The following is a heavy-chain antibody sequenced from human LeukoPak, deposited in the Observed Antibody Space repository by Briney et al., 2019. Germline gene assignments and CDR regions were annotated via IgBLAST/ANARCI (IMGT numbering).Heavy chain of an antibody. CDR2: ISSSSSTI. V-gene: IGHV3-48*01. CDR3: ARDKYYMDV. J-gene: IGHJ6*03. Sequence: TGGSLRLPCAASGFTFSSYSMNWVRQAPGKGLEWVSYISSSSSTIYYADSVKGRFTISRDNAKNSLYLQMNSLRAEDTAVYYCARDKYYMDVWGKGTTVTVSS. CDR1: GFTFSSYS.